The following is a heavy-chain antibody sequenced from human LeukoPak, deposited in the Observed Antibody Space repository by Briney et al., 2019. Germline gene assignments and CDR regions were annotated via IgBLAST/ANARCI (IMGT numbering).Heavy chain of an antibody. Sequence: GGSLRLSCAASGFTFSSYSMSWVRQAPGKGLEWVSSISSSSSYIYYADSVKGRFTISIDNAKNSLYLQMNSMRVEDTALYYCARDPINIATAANGVDYWGQGTLVTVSS. D-gene: IGHD6-13*01. CDR3: ARDPINIATAANGVDY. CDR2: ISSSSSYI. V-gene: IGHV3-21*01. CDR1: GFTFSSYS. J-gene: IGHJ4*02.